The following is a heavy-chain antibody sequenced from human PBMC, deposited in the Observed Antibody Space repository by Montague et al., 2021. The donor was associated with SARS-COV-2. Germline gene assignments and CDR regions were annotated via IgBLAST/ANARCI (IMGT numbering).Heavy chain of an antibody. Sequence: TLSLTCTVSIGSISSDSYYWSWIRQPAGKGLEWIGRIYTSGSTSYNPSLKSRVTISVDTSKNQFSLKLSSVTAADTAVYYCARDGYSSGWNGLHWFDPWGQGTLVTVSS. CDR3: ARDGYSSGWNGLHWFDP. J-gene: IGHJ5*02. V-gene: IGHV4-61*02. CDR2: IYTSGST. CDR1: IGSISSDSYY. D-gene: IGHD6-25*01.